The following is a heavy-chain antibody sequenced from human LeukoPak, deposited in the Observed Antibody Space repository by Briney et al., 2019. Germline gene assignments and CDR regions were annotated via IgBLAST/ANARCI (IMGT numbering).Heavy chain of an antibody. CDR2: IYHSGST. Sequence: SETLSLTCAVSGVSISSSNWWSWLRQPPGKGLKWIGEIYHSGSTNYNPSLKSRVTISVDTSKNQFSLKLSSVTAADTAVYFCANGGGLGTTWRNWGQGTLVTVSS. CDR1: GVSISSSNW. CDR3: ANGGGLGTTWRN. V-gene: IGHV4-4*02. J-gene: IGHJ4*02. D-gene: IGHD3-16*01.